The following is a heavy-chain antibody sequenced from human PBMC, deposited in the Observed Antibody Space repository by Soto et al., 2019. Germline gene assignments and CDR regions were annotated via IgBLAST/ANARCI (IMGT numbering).Heavy chain of an antibody. V-gene: IGHV1-3*01. CDR3: ARDPFEYYYGMDV. CDR1: GYTFINYA. Sequence: ASVKVSCKASGYTFINYAMDWVRQAPGQRLEWMGWINAGNGNTKYSQKIQGRDTITRDTSASTAYMDLSSLRSEDTAVYYCARDPFEYYYGMDVWGQGTTVTVSS. CDR2: INAGNGNT. D-gene: IGHD3-9*01. J-gene: IGHJ6*02.